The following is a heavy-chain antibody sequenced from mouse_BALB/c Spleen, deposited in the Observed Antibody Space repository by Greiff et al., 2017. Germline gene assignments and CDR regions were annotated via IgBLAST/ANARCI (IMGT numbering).Heavy chain of an antibody. CDR3: ARDRKVRPPYYAMDY. CDR1: GFTFSSYA. CDR2: ISSGGST. Sequence: EVKLVESGGGLVKPGGSLKLSCAASGFTFSSYAMSWVRQTPEKRLEWVASISSGGSTHYPDSVKGRFTISRDNARNILYLQMSSLRSEDTAMYYCARDRKVRPPYYAMDYWGQGTSVTVSS. J-gene: IGHJ4*01. V-gene: IGHV5-6-5*01. D-gene: IGHD2-14*01.